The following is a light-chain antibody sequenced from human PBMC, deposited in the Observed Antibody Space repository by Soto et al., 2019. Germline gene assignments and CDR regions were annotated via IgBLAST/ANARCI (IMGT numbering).Light chain of an antibody. J-gene: IGLJ3*02. Sequence: QSALTQPASVSGSPGQSITISCTGTSSDVGDYNYVSWYQQHPGKAPKLLIYEVSNRPSGVSNRFSGSKSGNTASLTISGLQADDEADYYCISYSSSYTLGVFGGGTKLTVL. CDR3: ISYSSSYTLGV. CDR2: EVS. V-gene: IGLV2-14*01. CDR1: SSDVGDYNY.